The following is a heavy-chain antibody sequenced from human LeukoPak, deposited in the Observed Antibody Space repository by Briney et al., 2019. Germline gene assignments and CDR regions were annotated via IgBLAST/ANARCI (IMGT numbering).Heavy chain of an antibody. CDR3: ARENDVLLWFGELSHNRNWYFDL. CDR1: GGSISSYY. J-gene: IGHJ2*01. Sequence: SETLSLTCTVSGGSISSYYGSWIRQPAGKGLEWIGRIYTSGSTNYNPSLKSRVTMSVDTSKNQFSLKLSSVTAADTAVYYCARENDVLLWFGELSHNRNWYFDLWGRGTLVTVSS. V-gene: IGHV4-4*07. CDR2: IYTSGST. D-gene: IGHD3-10*01.